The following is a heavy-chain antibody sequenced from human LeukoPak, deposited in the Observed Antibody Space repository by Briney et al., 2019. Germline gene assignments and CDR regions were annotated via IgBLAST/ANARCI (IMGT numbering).Heavy chain of an antibody. CDR2: INAGNGNT. V-gene: IGHV1-3*01. J-gene: IGHJ4*02. CDR1: GYTLTSYA. CDR3: ARMALYCGGDCYSAIDY. Sequence: ASVKVSCKASGYTLTSYAMHWVRQAPGQRLEWMGWINAGNGNTKYSQKFQGRVTITRDTSASTAYMELSSLRSEDTAVYYCARMALYCGGDCYSAIDYWGQGTLVTVSS. D-gene: IGHD2-21*02.